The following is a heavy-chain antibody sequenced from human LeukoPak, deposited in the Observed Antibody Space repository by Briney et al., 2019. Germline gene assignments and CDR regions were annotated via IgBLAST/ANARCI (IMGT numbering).Heavy chain of an antibody. J-gene: IGHJ4*02. CDR3: ARPGQLGEYTPYYFDY. Sequence: GESLKISCKGSGYSFTSYWIGWVRQMPGKGLEWMGIIYPVDSDTRYSPSFQGQVTISADKSISTAYLQWSSLKASDTAMYYCARPGQLGEYTPYYFDYWGQGTLVTVSA. CDR1: GYSFTSYW. V-gene: IGHV5-51*01. CDR2: IYPVDSDT. D-gene: IGHD7-27*01.